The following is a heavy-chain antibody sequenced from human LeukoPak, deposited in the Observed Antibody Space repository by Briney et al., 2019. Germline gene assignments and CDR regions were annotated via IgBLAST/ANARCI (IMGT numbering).Heavy chain of an antibody. D-gene: IGHD2-21*01. CDR1: GFTFSTYG. CDR2: IRYDASNE. V-gene: IGHV3-30*02. CDR3: CGDFDY. Sequence: GGSLRLSCSASGFTFSTYGMHWVRQAPDKGLEWVAFIRYDASNEYYTDSVKGRFTISRDNSKNTLYLQMNSLGVENTAVYYCCGDFDYWGQGTLVTVSS. J-gene: IGHJ4*02.